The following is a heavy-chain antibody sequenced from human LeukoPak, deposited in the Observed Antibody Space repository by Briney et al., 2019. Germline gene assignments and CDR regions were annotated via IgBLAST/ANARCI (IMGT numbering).Heavy chain of an antibody. Sequence: ASVKVSCKASGYTFTSYDINWVRQATGQGLEWMGWMNPNNGNTGYTQKFQGRVTMTRNTSINTAYMELSSLRSEDTAVYYCVRGRGNGRPENYFDYWGQGTLVTVSS. CDR1: GYTFTSYD. CDR2: MNPNNGNT. D-gene: IGHD2-8*01. J-gene: IGHJ4*02. V-gene: IGHV1-8*01. CDR3: VRGRGNGRPENYFDY.